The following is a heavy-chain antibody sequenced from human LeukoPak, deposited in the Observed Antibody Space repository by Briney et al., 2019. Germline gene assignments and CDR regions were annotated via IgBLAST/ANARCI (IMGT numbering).Heavy chain of an antibody. J-gene: IGHJ4*02. CDR3: ATVGGGFSYGYLDN. V-gene: IGHV4-59*01. D-gene: IGHD5-18*01. CDR1: GGSISSYY. CDR2: VHFSGST. Sequence: PSETLSLTCNVSGGSISSYYWSWIRQPPGKGLEWIGYVHFSGSTYYRPSLKSRVTMSLDASNNQLSLSMTSVTAADTAVYYCATVGGGFSYGYLDNWGQGTLVTVSS.